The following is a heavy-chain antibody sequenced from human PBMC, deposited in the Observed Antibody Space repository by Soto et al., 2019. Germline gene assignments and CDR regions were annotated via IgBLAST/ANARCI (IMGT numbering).Heavy chain of an antibody. J-gene: IGHJ4*02. CDR2: IGGSGGST. CDR3: AKLQDSSGWKDVDD. V-gene: IGHV3-23*01. CDR1: GFTFGAYT. Sequence: GGSLRLSCAASGFTFGAYTMSWVRQAPGQGLEWVSAIGGSGGSTYYVDSVQGRFTISRDNSKNTLYLQLNSLRAEYTAAYYCAKLQDSSGWKDVDDGVQGTLVIVSS. D-gene: IGHD6-19*01.